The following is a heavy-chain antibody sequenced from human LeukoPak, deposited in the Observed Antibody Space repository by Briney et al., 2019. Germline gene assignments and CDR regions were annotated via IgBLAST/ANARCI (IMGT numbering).Heavy chain of an antibody. Sequence: SETLSLTCAVYGGSFSGYYWSWIRQPPGKGLEWIGEINHSGSTNYNPSLKSRVTISVDTSKNQFSLKLSSVTAADTAVYYCARRGYSSSRRWFDPWGQGTLVTVSS. V-gene: IGHV4-34*01. CDR1: GGSFSGYY. J-gene: IGHJ5*02. D-gene: IGHD6-13*01. CDR2: INHSGST. CDR3: ARRGYSSSRRWFDP.